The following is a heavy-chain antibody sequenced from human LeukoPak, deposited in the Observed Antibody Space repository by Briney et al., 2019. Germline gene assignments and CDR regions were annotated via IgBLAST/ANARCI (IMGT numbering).Heavy chain of an antibody. Sequence: PGGSLRLSCAASGFTFSSYGMSWVRQAPGKGLEWVSAISGSGGSTYYADSVKGRFTISRDNSKNTLYLQMNSLRAEDTAVYYCAKVHYYDSSGYSGWGQGTLVTVSS. CDR3: AKVHYYDSSGYSG. V-gene: IGHV3-23*01. CDR1: GFTFSSYG. D-gene: IGHD3-22*01. J-gene: IGHJ4*02. CDR2: ISGSGGST.